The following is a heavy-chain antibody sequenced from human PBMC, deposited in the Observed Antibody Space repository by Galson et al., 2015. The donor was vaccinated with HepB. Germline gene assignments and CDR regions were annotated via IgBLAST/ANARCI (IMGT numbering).Heavy chain of an antibody. Sequence: LTCTVSGGSITSAPYFWSWIRHYPGEGVEWIGYISYSGNAYYNASLKSRSTISLDTSKNQFSLQLTSVTAADTAVYFCARRIGVAGPSDAFDIWGQGTMVTVSS. V-gene: IGHV4-31*03. CDR3: ARRIGVAGPSDAFDI. CDR1: GGSITSAPYF. J-gene: IGHJ3*02. CDR2: ISYSGNA. D-gene: IGHD6-19*01.